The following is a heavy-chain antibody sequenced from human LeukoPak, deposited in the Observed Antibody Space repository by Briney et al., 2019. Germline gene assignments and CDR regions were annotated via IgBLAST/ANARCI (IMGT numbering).Heavy chain of an antibody. Sequence: GGSLRLSCAASGFTFSSYGMHWVRQAPGKGLEWVAFIRYDGSNKYYADSVKGRFTISRDNSKDTLYLQMNNLRAEDTAVYYCAKSGYNRFDYWGQGALVTVSS. CDR1: GFTFSSYG. D-gene: IGHD5-24*01. V-gene: IGHV3-30*02. J-gene: IGHJ4*02. CDR3: AKSGYNRFDY. CDR2: IRYDGSNK.